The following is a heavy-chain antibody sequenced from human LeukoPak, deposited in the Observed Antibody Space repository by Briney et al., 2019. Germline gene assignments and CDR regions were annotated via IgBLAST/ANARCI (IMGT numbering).Heavy chain of an antibody. CDR1: GDTFTSYY. Sequence: ASGKVPCKASGDTFTSYYMHWVRQAPGQGLEWMGIINPSGGSTSYAQKFQGRVTMTRDTSTSTVYMELSSLRSEDTAVYYCARDPKVAAAGTRYFDLWGRGTLVTVCS. V-gene: IGHV1-46*01. CDR2: INPSGGST. J-gene: IGHJ2*01. D-gene: IGHD6-13*01. CDR3: ARDPKVAAAGTRYFDL.